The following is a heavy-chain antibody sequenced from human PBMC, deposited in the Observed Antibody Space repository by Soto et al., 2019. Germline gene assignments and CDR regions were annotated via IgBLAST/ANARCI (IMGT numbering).Heavy chain of an antibody. CDR1: GDTFNFYS. J-gene: IGHJ4*02. CDR2: INPSLSMS. CDR3: ASSYGSGYRAFDS. D-gene: IGHD3-10*01. V-gene: IGHV1-69*02. Sequence: QVQLVQSGAEVKKPGSSVRVSCKASGDTFNFYSINWVRQAPGLGLEWMGRINPSLSMSNYAQSFQGRVTMTADKSMRTAYMELSSLRSEDTAMYYCASSYGSGYRAFDSWGQGALVTVSS.